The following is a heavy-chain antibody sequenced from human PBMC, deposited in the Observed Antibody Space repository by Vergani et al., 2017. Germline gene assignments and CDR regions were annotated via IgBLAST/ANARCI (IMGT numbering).Heavy chain of an antibody. V-gene: IGHV4-61*02. CDR3: ARDGGEYDKDALDV. Sequence: QVQLQESGPGLVKPSQTLSLTCTVSGGSFSTGGQSWTWLRQSAGKGLEWIGRIYTSGATNYNPSLRSRAIMSVDASKKQLSLKLTSVTAADTAVYYCARDGGEYDKDALDVWGQGTKGTVTS. CDR1: GGSFSTGGQS. J-gene: IGHJ3*01. CDR2: IYTSGAT. D-gene: IGHD2-21*01.